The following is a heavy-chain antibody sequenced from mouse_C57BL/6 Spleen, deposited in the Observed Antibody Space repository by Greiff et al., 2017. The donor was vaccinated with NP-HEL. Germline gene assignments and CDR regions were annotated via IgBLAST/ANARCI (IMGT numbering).Heavy chain of an antibody. CDR2: INPSNGGT. Sequence: QVQLQQPGPELVKPGASVTLSCKASGSTFTSYWMHWVKQRPGQGLEWIGNINPSNGGTNYNEKFKSKATLTVDKSSSTAYMQLSSLTSEDSAVYYCARSRDYDGGYAMDDWGQGTSVTVSS. D-gene: IGHD2-4*01. CDR1: GSTFTSYW. J-gene: IGHJ4*01. CDR3: ARSRDYDGGYAMDD. V-gene: IGHV1-53*01.